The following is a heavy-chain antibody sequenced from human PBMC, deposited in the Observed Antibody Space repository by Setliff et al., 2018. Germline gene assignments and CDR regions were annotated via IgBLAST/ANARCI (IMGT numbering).Heavy chain of an antibody. D-gene: IGHD1-26*01. CDR2: IYPSGGSI. V-gene: IGHV1-46*01. Sequence: GASVKVSCKASGYTFTSYYMHWVRQAPGQGLEWMGIIYPSGGSISYAQKFQGRVIMTRDTSTSTAFMELSSLRSEDSSMYYCARGQTVGPNSGKDYWGQGTQVTVSS. CDR3: ARGQTVGPNSGKDY. J-gene: IGHJ4*02. CDR1: GYTFTSYY.